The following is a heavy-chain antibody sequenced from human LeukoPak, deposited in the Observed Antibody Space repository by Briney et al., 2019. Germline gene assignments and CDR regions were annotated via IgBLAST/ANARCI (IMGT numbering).Heavy chain of an antibody. D-gene: IGHD2-21*02. V-gene: IGHV1-69*05. CDR2: IIPIYDPV. CDR3: AREPLGCGGDCHFDY. J-gene: IGHJ4*02. CDR1: GGTFSSYI. Sequence: SVKVSCKASGGTFSSYIISWVRQAPGQGLEWMGRIIPIYDPVDYAQRFQGRVTITTDESTNTVYMELSSLRYEDTAVYYCAREPLGCGGDCHFDYWGQGTLVTVSS.